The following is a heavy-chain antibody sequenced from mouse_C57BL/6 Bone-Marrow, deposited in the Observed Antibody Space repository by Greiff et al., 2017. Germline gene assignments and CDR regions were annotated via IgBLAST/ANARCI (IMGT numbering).Heavy chain of an antibody. V-gene: IGHV1-82*01. J-gene: IGHJ3*01. CDR1: GYAFSSSW. CDR3: AGGSPFAY. CDR2: LYPGDGDT. Sequence: VQLQPSGPELVKPGASVTISCQASGYAFSSSWMTWVKQRPGKGLVWIGRLYPGDGDTNYNGKFKGKAPLTADKSSSTAYMQLSSLTSEDAAVYFCAGGSPFAYWGQGTLVTVSA. D-gene: IGHD1-1*01.